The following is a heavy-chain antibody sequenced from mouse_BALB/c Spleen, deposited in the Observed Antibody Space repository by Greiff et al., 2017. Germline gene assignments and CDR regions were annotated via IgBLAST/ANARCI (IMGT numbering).Heavy chain of an antibody. V-gene: IGHV5-6-5*01. Sequence: EVQGVESGGGLVKPGGSLKLSCAASGFTFSSYAMSWVRQTPEKRLEWVASISSGGSTYYPDSVKGRFTISRDNARNILYLQISSLRSEDTAMYYCARDYYGYPYYAMDYWGQGTSVTVSS. CDR1: GFTFSSYA. CDR2: ISSGGST. D-gene: IGHD2-2*01. CDR3: ARDYYGYPYYAMDY. J-gene: IGHJ4*01.